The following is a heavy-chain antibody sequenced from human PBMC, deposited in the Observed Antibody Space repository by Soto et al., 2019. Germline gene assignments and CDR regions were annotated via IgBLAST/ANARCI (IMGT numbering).Heavy chain of an antibody. CDR1: GFTFTRYS. V-gene: IGHV3-21*06. Sequence: GGSLRLSCAASGFTFTRYSMNWVRQAPGKGLEWVSSISSTTNYIYYGDSMKGRFTISRDNAKNSLYLEMNSLRAEDTAVYYCARESEDLTSNFDYWGEGTLVTVYS. CDR2: ISSTTNYI. CDR3: ARESEDLTSNFDY. J-gene: IGHJ4*02.